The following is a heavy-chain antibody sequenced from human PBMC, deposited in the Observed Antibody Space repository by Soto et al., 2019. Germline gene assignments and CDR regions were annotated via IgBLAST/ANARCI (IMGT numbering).Heavy chain of an antibody. CDR2: IYYSGTT. J-gene: IGHJ3*01. V-gene: IGHV4-30-2*03. CDR1: GGSPSPAGYF. D-gene: IGHD5-18*01. CDR3: AIQGRNRRILRSKLFD. Sequence: SETLSLTCAVSGGSPSPAGYFWSWLRQPKEKALEWIGDIYYSGTTYYTQSIKSRVTISVDMAKNQFSLKLRSVTAADTAVYFCAIQGRNRRILRSKLFD.